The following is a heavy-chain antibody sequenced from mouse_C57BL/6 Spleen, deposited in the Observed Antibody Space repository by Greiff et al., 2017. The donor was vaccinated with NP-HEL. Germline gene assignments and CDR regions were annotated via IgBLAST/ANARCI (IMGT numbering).Heavy chain of an antibody. CDR3: ARGKNYYGSSYDYFDY. J-gene: IGHJ2*01. CDR1: GYTFTGYW. Sequence: VQLQESGAELMKPGASVKLSCKATGYTFTGYWIEWVKQRPGHGLEWIGEILPGSGSTNYNEKFKGKATFTADTSSNTAYMQLSSLTTEDSAIYYCARGKNYYGSSYDYFDYWGQGTTLTVSS. V-gene: IGHV1-9*01. CDR2: ILPGSGST. D-gene: IGHD1-1*01.